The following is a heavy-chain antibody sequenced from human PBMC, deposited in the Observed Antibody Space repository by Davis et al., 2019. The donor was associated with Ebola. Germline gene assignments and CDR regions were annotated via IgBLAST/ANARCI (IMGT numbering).Heavy chain of an antibody. J-gene: IGHJ5*02. CDR1: GYRFTNYW. V-gene: IGHV5-51*01. CDR3: ARQGYCNSSSCNNWFDP. D-gene: IGHD2-2*01. CDR2: IYLGDSDT. Sequence: GESLKISCKGSGYRFTNYWIGWVRQMPGKGLECMGIIYLGDSDTRYSPSFEGQFTISADKSISTAYLQWSSLKASDTAMYYCARQGYCNSSSCNNWFDPWGQGTLVTVSS.